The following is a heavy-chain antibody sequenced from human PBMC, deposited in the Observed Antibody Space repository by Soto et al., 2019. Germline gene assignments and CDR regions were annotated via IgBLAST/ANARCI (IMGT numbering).Heavy chain of an antibody. CDR3: ARDRPSYYDFWSGYHTDDAFDI. Sequence: GGSLRLSCAASGFTFSSYCMHWVRQAPGKGLEWVAVIWYDGSNKYYADSVKGRFTISRDNSKNTLYLQMNSLRAEDTAVYYCARDRPSYYDFWSGYHTDDAFDIWGQGTMVTVSS. D-gene: IGHD3-3*01. J-gene: IGHJ3*02. CDR1: GFTFSSYC. CDR2: IWYDGSNK. V-gene: IGHV3-33*01.